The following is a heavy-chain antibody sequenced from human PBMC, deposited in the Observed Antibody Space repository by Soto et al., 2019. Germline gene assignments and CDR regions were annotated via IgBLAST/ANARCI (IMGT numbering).Heavy chain of an antibody. Sequence: GGSLRLACAASGFTFRTYWMQWARQAPGKGLEWVSRINNDGSSTDYADSVKGRFTIYRDNAKDTLYLQMNSLRAEDTATYYCAMATMDGWGKGTTVTVSS. CDR2: INNDGSST. J-gene: IGHJ6*04. V-gene: IGHV3-74*01. CDR1: GFTFRTYW. CDR3: AMATMDG.